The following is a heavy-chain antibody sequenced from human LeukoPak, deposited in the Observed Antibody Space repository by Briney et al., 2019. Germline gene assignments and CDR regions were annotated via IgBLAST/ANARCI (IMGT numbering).Heavy chain of an antibody. J-gene: IGHJ4*02. CDR3: GRKAGDCGGGSCYSIGY. CDR2: IIPIFGTA. CDR1: GGSFSGEA. V-gene: IGHV1-69*05. Sequence: SVKVSCKAFGGSFSGEAISWVRQAPGQGLEWMGGIIPIFGTANYAQKFQGRVTITTDESTSTAYMEVSSLRSEDTAVYYCGRKAGDCGGGSCYSIGYWGQGTLVTVSS. D-gene: IGHD2-15*01.